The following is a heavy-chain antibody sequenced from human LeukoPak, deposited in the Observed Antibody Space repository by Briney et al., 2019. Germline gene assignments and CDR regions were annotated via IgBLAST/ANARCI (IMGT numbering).Heavy chain of an antibody. D-gene: IGHD6-19*01. V-gene: IGHV5-51*01. J-gene: IGHJ4*02. CDR3: ARLAEYSSGWYYFDY. CDR2: IYPGDSDT. Sequence: GESLKISCKGSGYSFTSYWIGWVRQMPGKGLEWMGIIYPGDSDTRYGPSFQGQVTISADKSISTAYLQWSSLEASDTVMYYCARLAEYSSGWYYFDYWGQGTLVTVSS. CDR1: GYSFTSYW.